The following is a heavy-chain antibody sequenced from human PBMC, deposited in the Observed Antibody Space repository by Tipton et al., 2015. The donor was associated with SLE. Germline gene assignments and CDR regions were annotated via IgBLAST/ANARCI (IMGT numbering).Heavy chain of an antibody. CDR2: IYYSGST. V-gene: IGHV4-59*01. Sequence: TLSLTCTVSGGSISSYYWSWILQPPGKGLEWIGYIYYSGSTNYNPSLKSRVTISVDTSKNQFSLKLSSVTAADTAVYYCARDPYAGNSVGTLFDPWEHGALVLGSS. CDR3: ARDPYAGNSVGTLFDP. CDR1: GGSISSYY. D-gene: IGHD4-23*01. J-gene: IGHJ5*02.